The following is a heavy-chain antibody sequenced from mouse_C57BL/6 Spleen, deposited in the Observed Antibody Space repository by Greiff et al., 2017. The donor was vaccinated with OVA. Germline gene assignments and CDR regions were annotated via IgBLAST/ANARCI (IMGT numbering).Heavy chain of an antibody. J-gene: IGHJ3*01. D-gene: IGHD2-1*01. CDR2: IWSGGST. CDR3: ARLYYGNYVFAY. Sequence: VKLEESGPGLVQPSQSLSITCTVSGFSLTSYGVHWVRQSPGKGLEWLGVIWSGGSTDYNAAFISRLSISKDNSKSQVFFKMNSLQADDTAIYYCARLYYGNYVFAYWGQGTLVTVSA. CDR1: GFSLTSYG. V-gene: IGHV2-2*01.